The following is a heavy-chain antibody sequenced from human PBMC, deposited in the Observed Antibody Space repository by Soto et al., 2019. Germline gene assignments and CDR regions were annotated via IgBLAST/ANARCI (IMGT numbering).Heavy chain of an antibody. CDR1: GYTFTQYG. V-gene: IGHV1-18*01. CDR2: ISAFNGNT. D-gene: IGHD3-10*01. J-gene: IGHJ3*02. Sequence: VSVRVSCRASGYTFTQYGISWVRQAPGQGLAWMGWISAFNGNTKYVENFQDRVTMTTDTSTNTSYMELRSLRSDDTAMHYCARVYGSGSYIAFDIWGQGTMVTVSS. CDR3: ARVYGSGSYIAFDI.